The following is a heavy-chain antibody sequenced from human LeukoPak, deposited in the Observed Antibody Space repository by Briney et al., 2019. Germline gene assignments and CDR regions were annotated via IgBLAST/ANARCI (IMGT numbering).Heavy chain of an antibody. D-gene: IGHD2-2*01. CDR1: GYTFTGYY. CDR2: INPNSGGT. CDR3: ARGFCSSTSCYMDV. V-gene: IGHV1-2*06. J-gene: IGHJ6*03. Sequence: ASVKVSCKASGYTFTGYYMHWVRQAPGQGLEWMGRINPNSGGTNYAQKFQGRVTMTRDTSISTAYMHLSRLRSDDTAVYYCARGFCSSTSCYMDVWGKGTTVTVSS.